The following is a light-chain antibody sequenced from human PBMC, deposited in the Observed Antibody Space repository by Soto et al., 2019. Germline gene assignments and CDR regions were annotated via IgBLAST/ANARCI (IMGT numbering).Light chain of an antibody. CDR3: SSYTGSDTVV. V-gene: IGLV2-8*01. Sequence: QSVLTQPPSASGSPGQSVTISCTGTSSDVGGYNYVSWYQQHPGKAPKLLIYDVSTRPSGVPDRFSGSKSGNTASLTVSGLQAEDEAAYYCSSYTGSDTVVFGGGTKVTVL. CDR1: SSDVGGYNY. J-gene: IGLJ2*01. CDR2: DVS.